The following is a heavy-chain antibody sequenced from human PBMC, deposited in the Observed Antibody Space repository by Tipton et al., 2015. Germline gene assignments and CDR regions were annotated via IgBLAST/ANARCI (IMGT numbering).Heavy chain of an antibody. V-gene: IGHV4-34*12. D-gene: IGHD6-13*01. CDR3: ARHVFIQGSWYQWFDP. CDR2: ILHRGTT. J-gene: IGHJ5*02. CDR1: GGSFSDYY. Sequence: TLSLTCAVYGGSFSDYYWSWIRQSPGKGLEWIGSILHRGTTYYNPSLRSRVSLSIDTSSNQFSLSLTSVTAADTALYYCARHVFIQGSWYQWFDPWGQGTLVTVS.